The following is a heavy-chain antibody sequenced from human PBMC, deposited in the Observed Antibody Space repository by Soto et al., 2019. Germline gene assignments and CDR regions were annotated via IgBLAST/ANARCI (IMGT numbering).Heavy chain of an antibody. Sequence: GGSLRLSCAASGFTFSSYAMHWVRQAPGKGLEWVAVISYDGSNKYYADSVKGRFTISRDNSKNTLYLQMNSLRAEDTAVYYCARGGSSGWYPMGFVDYYYYGMDVWGQGTTVTVSS. CDR3: ARGGSSGWYPMGFVDYYYYGMDV. CDR1: GFTFSSYA. J-gene: IGHJ6*02. V-gene: IGHV3-30-3*01. D-gene: IGHD6-19*01. CDR2: ISYDGSNK.